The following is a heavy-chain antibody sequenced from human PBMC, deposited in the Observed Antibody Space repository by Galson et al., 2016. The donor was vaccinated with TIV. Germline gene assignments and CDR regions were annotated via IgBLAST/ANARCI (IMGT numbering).Heavy chain of an antibody. Sequence: SVKVSCKASGGPFSSYATTWVRQAPGQGLEWVGRIIPIFRTTNYAQRFQGRVTITADEFTGAAYMELNILRSDDTAVYFCAKESGYNSGYITDWGQGTLVTVSS. CDR2: IIPIFRTT. V-gene: IGHV1-69*13. D-gene: IGHD5-18*01. J-gene: IGHJ1*01. CDR1: GGPFSSYA. CDR3: AKESGYNSGYITD.